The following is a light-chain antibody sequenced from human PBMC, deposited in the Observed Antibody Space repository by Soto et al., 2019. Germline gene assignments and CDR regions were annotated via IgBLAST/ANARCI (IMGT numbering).Light chain of an antibody. J-gene: IGLJ1*01. Sequence: QSALTQPASVSGSPGQSITISCTGTSSDVGSYNHVSWYQQYPGKAPKLMIYEVSNRPSGVSNRFSGSKSGNTASLNISGLQAEDEAEYDCSYYTSRPSLVFATGTKVTGL. CDR2: EVS. CDR3: SYYTSRPSLV. CDR1: SSDVGSYNH. V-gene: IGLV2-14*01.